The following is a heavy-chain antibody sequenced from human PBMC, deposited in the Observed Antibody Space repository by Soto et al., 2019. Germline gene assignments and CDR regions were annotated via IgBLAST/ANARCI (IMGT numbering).Heavy chain of an antibody. Sequence: GGSLRLSCAASGFTFSSYGMHWVRQAPGKGLEWVAFISYDGSNKYYADSVKGRFTISRDNSKNTLYLQMNSLRAEDTAVYYCARHYYGSGSYYYYYGMDVWGQGTTVTVSS. J-gene: IGHJ6*02. CDR3: ARHYYGSGSYYYYYGMDV. CDR2: ISYDGSNK. V-gene: IGHV3-30*03. D-gene: IGHD3-10*01. CDR1: GFTFSSYG.